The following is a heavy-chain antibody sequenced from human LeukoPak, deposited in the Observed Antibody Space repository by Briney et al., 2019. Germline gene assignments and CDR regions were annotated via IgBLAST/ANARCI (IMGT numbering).Heavy chain of an antibody. CDR3: AGASYYDYVWGSRLFDY. CDR1: GGSVSGYY. D-gene: IGHD3-16*01. Sequence: KPSDTLSLTCALYGGSVSGYYCSWIRQPPGNWLEWNWEINHSGSTNYNPSLKSRVTISVDTSKNQFSLKLSSVTAADTAVYYCAGASYYDYVWGSRLFDYWGQGTLVTVSS. V-gene: IGHV4-34*01. J-gene: IGHJ4*02. CDR2: INHSGST.